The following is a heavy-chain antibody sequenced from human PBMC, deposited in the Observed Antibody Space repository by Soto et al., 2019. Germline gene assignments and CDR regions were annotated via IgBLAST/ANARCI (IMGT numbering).Heavy chain of an antibody. CDR3: ARDGTQQLVPHSFHWKFDL. CDR2: ITYDGSNK. V-gene: IGHV3-30*03. J-gene: IGHJ2*01. D-gene: IGHD6-13*01. CDR1: GFTFSTYS. Sequence: GGSLRLSCAASGFTFSTYSMNWVRQAPGKGLEWVAVITYDGSNKYYADSVKGRFTISRDNSKNTLFLQMNSLRAEDTAVYHCARDGTQQLVPHSFHWKFDLWGRGTLVTVSS.